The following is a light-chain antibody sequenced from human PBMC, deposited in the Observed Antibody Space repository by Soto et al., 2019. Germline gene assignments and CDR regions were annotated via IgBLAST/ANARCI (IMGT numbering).Light chain of an antibody. CDR2: EVT. J-gene: IGLJ1*01. V-gene: IGLV2-8*01. Sequence: QSVLTQPPSASGSPGQSVTISCTGTSSDVGAHNYVSWYQQHPGKAPKLMIYEVTKRPSGVPDRFSGSKSGNTASLTVSGLQAEDEADYYCSSYAGTNRVFGTGTKLTVL. CDR3: SSYAGTNRV. CDR1: SSDVGAHNY.